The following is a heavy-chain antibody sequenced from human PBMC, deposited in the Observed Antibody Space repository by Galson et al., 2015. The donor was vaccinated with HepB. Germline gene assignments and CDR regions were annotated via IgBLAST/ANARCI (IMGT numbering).Heavy chain of an antibody. D-gene: IGHD3-22*01. CDR1: GLTFRSYV. CDR2: ISGSGDSR. CDR3: TRNNSGSLDY. V-gene: IGHV3-23*01. Sequence: SLRLSCADSGLTFRSYVMSWVRQAPGKGLEWISAISGSGDSRNYVDSVKGRFTISRDNSKNTLYLQIYSLRAEDTAVYYCTRNNSGSLDYWGQGTLVTVSS. J-gene: IGHJ4*02.